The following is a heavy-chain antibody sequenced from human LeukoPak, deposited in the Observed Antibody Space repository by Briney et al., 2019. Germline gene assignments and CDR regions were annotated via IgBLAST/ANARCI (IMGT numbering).Heavy chain of an antibody. CDR1: GGSISSDY. V-gene: IGHV4-59*01. CDR2: IYSSGTP. CDR3: ARGMYDLQLGAWFDP. Sequence: SETLSLTCTVSGGSISSDYWSWIRQPPGKGLEYIGFIYSSGTPNYNPSLMSRVTMSVDTSKIQLSLKLRSVTAADTAVYYCARGMYDLQLGAWFDPWGRGTLVTVSS. J-gene: IGHJ5*02. D-gene: IGHD3-3*01.